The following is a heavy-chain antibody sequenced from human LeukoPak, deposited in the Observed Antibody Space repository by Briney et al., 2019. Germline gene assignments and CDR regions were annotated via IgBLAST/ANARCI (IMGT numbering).Heavy chain of an antibody. Sequence: GRSLRLSCAASGFTFSSYGMHWVRQAPGKGLEWVAVMSYDGSNKYYADSVKGRFTISRDNSKNTLYLQMNSLRAEDTAVYYCAKDRAPYGDYINWFDPWGQGTLVTVSS. CDR1: GFTFSSYG. CDR2: MSYDGSNK. V-gene: IGHV3-30*18. J-gene: IGHJ5*02. CDR3: AKDRAPYGDYINWFDP. D-gene: IGHD4-17*01.